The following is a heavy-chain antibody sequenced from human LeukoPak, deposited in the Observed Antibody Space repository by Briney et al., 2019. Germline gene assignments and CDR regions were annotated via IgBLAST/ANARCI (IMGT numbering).Heavy chain of an antibody. D-gene: IGHD1-26*01. CDR3: ARSETEWELGYYFDY. CDR1: GFTVSSNY. CDR2: IYSGGST. J-gene: IGHJ4*02. V-gene: IGHV3-53*01. Sequence: GGSLRLSRAASGFTVSSNYMSWVRQAPGKGLEWVSVIYSGGSTYYADSVKGRFTISRDNSKNTLYLQMNSLRAEDTAVYYCARSETEWELGYYFDYWGQGTLVTVSS.